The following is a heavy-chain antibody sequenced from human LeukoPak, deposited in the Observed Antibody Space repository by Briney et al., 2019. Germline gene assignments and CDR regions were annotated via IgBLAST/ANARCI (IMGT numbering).Heavy chain of an antibody. D-gene: IGHD6-13*01. Sequence: PGGSLRLSCAASGFTLSSYAMSWVRQAPGKGLEWVSAISGSGGSTYYADSVKGRFTISRDNSKNTLYLQMNSLRAEDTAVYYCAKRSSSWYYFDYWGQGTLVTVSS. V-gene: IGHV3-23*01. CDR2: ISGSGGST. CDR3: AKRSSSWYYFDY. J-gene: IGHJ4*02. CDR1: GFTLSSYA.